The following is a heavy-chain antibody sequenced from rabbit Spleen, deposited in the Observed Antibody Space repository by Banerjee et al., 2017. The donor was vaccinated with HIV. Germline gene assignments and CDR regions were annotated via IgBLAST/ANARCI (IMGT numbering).Heavy chain of an antibody. J-gene: IGHJ4*01. CDR2: IDVVKSGNT. Sequence: QSLEESGGDLAKPGASLTLTCKASGLDFSSYWICWVRQAPGKGLEWIACIDVVKSGNTYYTTWAKGRFTISKTSSTSVTLQMTSLTAADTATYFCARDAAGREDFNLWGPGTLVTVS. CDR3: ARDAAGREDFNL. D-gene: IGHD4-2*01. V-gene: IGHV1S40*01. CDR1: GLDFSSYW.